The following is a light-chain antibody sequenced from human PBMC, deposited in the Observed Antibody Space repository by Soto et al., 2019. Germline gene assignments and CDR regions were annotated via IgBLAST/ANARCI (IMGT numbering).Light chain of an antibody. V-gene: IGLV1-44*01. CDR2: SNN. CDR3: AAWDDSLNGSV. CDR1: SSNIGSNT. J-gene: IGLJ1*01. Sequence: QSVLTQPPSASGTPGQRVTISCSGSSSNIGSNTVNWYQQLPGTAPKLLIYSNNQRPSGVPDRFSGSKSGTSASLAISGLQSEDEAEYYCAAWDDSLNGSVFGTGTKVTVL.